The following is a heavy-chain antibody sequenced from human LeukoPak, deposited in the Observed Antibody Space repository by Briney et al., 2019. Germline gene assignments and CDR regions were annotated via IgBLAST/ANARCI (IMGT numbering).Heavy chain of an antibody. CDR3: ARDAVVPAPLRVSPNWFDP. CDR1: GGSISSSNW. J-gene: IGHJ5*02. CDR2: IYHSGST. Sequence: PSETLSLTCAVSGGSISSSNWWSWVRQPPGKGLEWIGEIYHSGSTNYNPSLKSRVTISVDKSKNQFSLKLSSVTAADTAVYYCARDAVVPAPLRVSPNWFDPWGQGTLVTVSS. D-gene: IGHD2-2*01. V-gene: IGHV4-4*02.